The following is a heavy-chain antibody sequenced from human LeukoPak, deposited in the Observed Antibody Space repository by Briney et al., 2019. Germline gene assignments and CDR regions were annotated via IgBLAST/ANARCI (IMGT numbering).Heavy chain of an antibody. D-gene: IGHD2-2*02. CDR2: IYYSGST. Sequence: SETLSLTCTVSGGSISSHYWSWIRQPPGEGLEWIGYIYYSGSTNYNPSLKSRVTISVDTSKNQFSLKLSSVTAADTAVYYCARALPAAITQPHYYYMDVWGKGTTVTVSS. CDR1: GGSISSHY. CDR3: ARALPAAITQPHYYYMDV. V-gene: IGHV4-59*11. J-gene: IGHJ6*03.